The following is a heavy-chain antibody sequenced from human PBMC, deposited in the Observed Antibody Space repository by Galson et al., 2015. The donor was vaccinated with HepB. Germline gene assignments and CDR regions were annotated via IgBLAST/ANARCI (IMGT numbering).Heavy chain of an antibody. CDR1: EFTLSSYS. V-gene: IGHV3-48*01. Sequence: SLRLSCAASEFTLSSYSMNWVRQAPGKGLECVSYISNSGTNKYYADSVKGRVTISRDSAKNSLYLQMDSLRVEDTAVYYCARERGGYYMDVWGKGTTVTVSS. CDR3: ARERGGYYMDV. CDR2: ISNSGTNK. J-gene: IGHJ6*03.